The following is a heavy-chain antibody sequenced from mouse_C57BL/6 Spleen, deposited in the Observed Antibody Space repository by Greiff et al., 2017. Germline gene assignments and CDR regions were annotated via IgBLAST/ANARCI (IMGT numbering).Heavy chain of an antibody. Sequence: EVMLVESGGGLVQPGGSMKLSCAASGFTFSDSWMDWVRQSPEKGLEWVAEIRNKANNHATYYAESVKGRFTISRDDSKSSVYLQMNSLRAEDTGIYYCTRGHGSSCDYAMDYWGQGTSVTVSS. V-gene: IGHV6-6*01. CDR2: IRNKANNHAT. CDR1: GFTFSDSW. D-gene: IGHD1-1*01. CDR3: TRGHGSSCDYAMDY. J-gene: IGHJ4*01.